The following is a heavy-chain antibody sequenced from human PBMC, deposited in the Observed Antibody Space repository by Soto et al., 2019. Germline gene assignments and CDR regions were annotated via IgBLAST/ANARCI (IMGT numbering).Heavy chain of an antibody. V-gene: IGHV4-30-4*01. CDR3: ARVNSLTIFGVVMR. J-gene: IGHJ4*02. CDR1: GGSISSGDYY. CDR2: TYYSGST. D-gene: IGHD3-3*01. Sequence: PSETLSLTCTVSGGSISSGDYYWSWIRQPPGKGLEWIGYTYYSGSTYYNPSLKSRVTISVDTSKNQFSLKLSSVTAADTAVYYCARVNSLTIFGVVMRWGQGTLVTVSS.